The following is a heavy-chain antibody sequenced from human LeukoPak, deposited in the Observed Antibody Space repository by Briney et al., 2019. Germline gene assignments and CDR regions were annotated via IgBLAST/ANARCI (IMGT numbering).Heavy chain of an antibody. CDR2: IIPIFGTA. V-gene: IGHV1-69*13. CDR3: ARGTAGSSSLFDY. Sequence: GASVKVSCKASGGTFISYAISWVRQAPGQGLEWMGGIIPIFGTANYAQKFQGRVTITADETTSTAYMELSSLRSEDTAVYYCARGTAGSSSLFDYWGQGTLVTVSS. D-gene: IGHD3-10*01. CDR1: GGTFISYA. J-gene: IGHJ4*02.